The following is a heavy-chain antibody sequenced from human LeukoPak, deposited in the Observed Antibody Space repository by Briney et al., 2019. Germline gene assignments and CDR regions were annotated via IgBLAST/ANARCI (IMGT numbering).Heavy chain of an antibody. Sequence: SETLSLTCAVYGGSFSGYYWSWIRQPPGKGLEWIGEINHSGSTNYNPSLKSRVTISVDTSKNQFSLKLSSVTAADTAVYYCARVAAKTVDYWGQGTLVTVSS. CDR1: GGSFSGYY. CDR3: ARVAAKTVDY. J-gene: IGHJ4*02. CDR2: INHSGST. V-gene: IGHV4-34*01. D-gene: IGHD2-15*01.